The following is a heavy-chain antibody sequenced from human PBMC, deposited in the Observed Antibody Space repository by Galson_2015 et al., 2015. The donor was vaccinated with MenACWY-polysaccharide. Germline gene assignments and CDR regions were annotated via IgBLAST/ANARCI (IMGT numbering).Heavy chain of an antibody. J-gene: IGHJ4*02. V-gene: IGHV7-4-1*02. Sequence: SVQVSCKASGYTFNTYAMNWVRQAPGQGLEWVGGINTNTGNPTYAQGFTGRFVLSLDASVSTAYLQISSLKAEDTAVYYCARDAKQKPTTVPTGRFDYGVQGSLVTVSS. CDR3: ARDAKQKPTTVPTGRFDY. CDR1: GYTFNTYA. D-gene: IGHD4-17*01. CDR2: INTNTGNP.